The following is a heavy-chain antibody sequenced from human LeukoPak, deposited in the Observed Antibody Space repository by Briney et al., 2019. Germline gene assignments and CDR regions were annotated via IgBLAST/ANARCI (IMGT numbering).Heavy chain of an antibody. CDR3: ARDLDCSSTSCYTSGYSYGYISYWFDP. J-gene: IGHJ5*02. D-gene: IGHD2-2*02. V-gene: IGHV1-2*02. Sequence: ASVEVSCKASGYTFTGYYMHWVRQAPGQGLEWMGWINPNSGGTNYAQKFQGRVTMTRDTSISTAYMELSRLRSDDTAVYYCARDLDCSSTSCYTSGYSYGYISYWFDPWGQGTLVTVSS. CDR1: GYTFTGYY. CDR2: INPNSGGT.